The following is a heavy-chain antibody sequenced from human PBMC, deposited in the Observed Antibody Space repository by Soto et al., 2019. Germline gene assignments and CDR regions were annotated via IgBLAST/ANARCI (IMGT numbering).Heavy chain of an antibody. V-gene: IGHV3-21*06. CDR1: GFTFTRYS. J-gene: IGHJ4*02. Sequence: GGSLRLSCSASGFTFTRYSMNWVRQAPGKGLEWVSSISSTTHYIYYADSMRGRFTISRDNAKNAVYLEMNSLRAEDTAVYYCARESEDLTSNFDYWGQGTLVTVSS. CDR3: ARESEDLTSNFDY. CDR2: ISSTTHYI.